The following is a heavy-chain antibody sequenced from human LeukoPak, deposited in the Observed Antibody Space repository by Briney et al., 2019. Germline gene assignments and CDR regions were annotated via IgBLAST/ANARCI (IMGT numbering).Heavy chain of an antibody. CDR2: ISGSGGST. CDR3: AKTELWFGELDYFDY. D-gene: IGHD3-10*01. J-gene: IGHJ4*02. V-gene: IGHV3-23*01. Sequence: SGGSLRLSCAASGFTFSSYAMSWVRQAPGKGLEWVSAISGSGGSTYYADSVKGRFTISRDNSKNTLYLQMNSLRAEDTAVYYCAKTELWFGELDYFDYWGQGTLVTVSS. CDR1: GFTFSSYA.